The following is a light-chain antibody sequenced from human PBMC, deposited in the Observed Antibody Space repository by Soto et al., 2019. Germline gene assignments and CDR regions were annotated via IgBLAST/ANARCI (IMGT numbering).Light chain of an antibody. J-gene: IGKJ5*01. Sequence: DIQMTQSPCTMSASXGDRVTVACRARQGISTWLAWYQQKPGRAPKLLIYDSSSLESGVPSRFSGSGSGTDFTLTISGLQPDDFATYYCQQSFTTPSFGQGTRPENK. CDR2: DSS. CDR3: QQSFTTPS. CDR1: QGISTW. V-gene: IGKV1-5*01.